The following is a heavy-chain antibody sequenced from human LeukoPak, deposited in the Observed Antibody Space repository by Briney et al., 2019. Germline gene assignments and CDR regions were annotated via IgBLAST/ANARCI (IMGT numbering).Heavy chain of an antibody. Sequence: GSLRLSCTASGFTFSNYGMSWVRQAPGKGLEWIGSIYYSGSTYYNPSLKSRVTISVDTSKNQFSLKLSSVTAADTAVYYCARVMRYSSGSKYYFDYWGQGTLVTVSS. J-gene: IGHJ4*02. CDR3: ARVMRYSSGSKYYFDY. D-gene: IGHD6-19*01. V-gene: IGHV4-39*07. CDR2: IYYSGST. CDR1: GFTFSNYG.